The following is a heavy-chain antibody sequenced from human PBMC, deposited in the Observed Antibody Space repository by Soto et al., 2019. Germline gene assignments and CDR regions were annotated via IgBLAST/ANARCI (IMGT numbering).Heavy chain of an antibody. CDR3: ARVRIATGEYFDY. D-gene: IGHD3-16*01. CDR1: GGSISSYY. J-gene: IGHJ4*02. V-gene: IGHV4-59*01. Sequence: SETLSLTCTVSGGSISSYYWSWIRQPPGKGLEWIGYIYYSGSTNYNPSLKSRVTISVDTSKNQFSLKLSSVTAADTAMYYCARVRIATGEYFDYWGQGTLVTVSS. CDR2: IYYSGST.